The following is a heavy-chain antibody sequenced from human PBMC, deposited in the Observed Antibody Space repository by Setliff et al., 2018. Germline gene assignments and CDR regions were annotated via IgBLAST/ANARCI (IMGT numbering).Heavy chain of an antibody. V-gene: IGHV1-69*13. CDR2: IIPIFTTA. CDR3: ARSPFPVDTVMVTTFDS. D-gene: IGHD5-18*01. J-gene: IGHJ4*02. Sequence: SVKVSCKASGYTFTSYGISWVRQAPGQGLEWMGGIIPIFTTASYAQKFQGRVTITADESTSTAYMELSSLKSEDTAVYYCARSPFPVDTVMVTTFDSWGQGTLVTVSS. CDR1: GYTFTSYG.